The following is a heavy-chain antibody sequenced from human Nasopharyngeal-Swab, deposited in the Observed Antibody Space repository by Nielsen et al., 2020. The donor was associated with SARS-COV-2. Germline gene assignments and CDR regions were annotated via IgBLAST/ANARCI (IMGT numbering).Heavy chain of an antibody. Sequence: SVKVSCKASGGTFSSYAISWVRQAPGQGLEWMGGIIPMFDIASYAQRFQGRVTITADKSTNTAYLELTSLRSEDTALYYCARNGPYSSRWCGKPQPYYFFYYALDVWGQGTTVTVSS. D-gene: IGHD6-13*01. CDR3: ARNGPYSSRWCGKPQPYYFFYYALDV. CDR2: IIPMFDIA. CDR1: GGTFSSYA. V-gene: IGHV1-69*10. J-gene: IGHJ6*01.